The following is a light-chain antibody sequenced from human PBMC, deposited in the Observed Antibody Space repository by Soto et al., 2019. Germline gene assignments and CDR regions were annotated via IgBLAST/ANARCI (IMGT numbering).Light chain of an antibody. Sequence: IVRKLSPFTLSVYPGERATLSCRASQSVSSNLAWYQQKPGQAPRLLIYGASTRATGIPGRFSGSGSGTEFTLTISSLQSEDFAVYYCQQYNNWPLTFGGGTKVDIK. J-gene: IGKJ4*01. V-gene: IGKV3-15*01. CDR3: QQYNNWPLT. CDR1: QSVSSN. CDR2: GAS.